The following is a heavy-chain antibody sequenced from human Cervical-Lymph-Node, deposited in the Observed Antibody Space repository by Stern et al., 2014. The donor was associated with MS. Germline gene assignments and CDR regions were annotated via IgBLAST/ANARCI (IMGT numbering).Heavy chain of an antibody. D-gene: IGHD1-26*01. V-gene: IGHV1-2*06. Sequence: VQLVQSGAEVKEPGASVKVSCKASGYTFTGHHMHWVRQAPGQGLEWMGRINPNSGATNYAQKFQGRVTMTRDTSISTAYMELSRLRSDDTAVYFCAAYSYSPNWFDPWGQGTLVTVSS. CDR1: GYTFTGHH. J-gene: IGHJ5*02. CDR2: INPNSGAT. CDR3: AAYSYSPNWFDP.